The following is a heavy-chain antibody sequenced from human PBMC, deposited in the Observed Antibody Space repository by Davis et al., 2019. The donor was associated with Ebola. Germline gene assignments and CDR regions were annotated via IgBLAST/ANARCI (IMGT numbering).Heavy chain of an antibody. CDR2: ISPSKGDT. CDR3: ARGHNYAHEY. D-gene: IGHD4-11*01. Sequence: ASVKVSCKASGYTFTTYGITWVRQAPGQGLDSVGWISPSKGDTNYIQKLQGRVTLTTDTSTSTAYMELRSLRYDDTADYYCARGHNYAHEYWGQGTLVTVSS. V-gene: IGHV1-18*01. J-gene: IGHJ4*02. CDR1: GYTFTTYG.